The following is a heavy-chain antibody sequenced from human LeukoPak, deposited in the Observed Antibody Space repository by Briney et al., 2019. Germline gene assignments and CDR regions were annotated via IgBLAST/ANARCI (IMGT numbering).Heavy chain of an antibody. Sequence: ASVKVSCKASGYTFTSNYMHWVRQAPGQGLEWMGIINPSGGSTSYAQEFQGRVTMTRDTSTSTVYMELSSLRSEDTAVYYCARDLVIAAAGTSSDDYWGQGTLVTVSS. CDR3: ARDLVIAAAGTSSDDY. CDR1: GYTFTSNY. D-gene: IGHD6-13*01. CDR2: INPSGGST. V-gene: IGHV1-46*01. J-gene: IGHJ4*02.